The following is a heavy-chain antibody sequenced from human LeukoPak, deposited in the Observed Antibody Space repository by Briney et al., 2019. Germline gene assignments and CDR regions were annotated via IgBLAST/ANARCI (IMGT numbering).Heavy chain of an antibody. Sequence: GGSLRLSCAASGFAFYNYDMHWVRQTGKDLEWVSVIAANVDSYYAGSVKGRFTISRDNGNNALYLQMNSLRDGDTAVYYCARGYSHRFDYWGQGTLDTVSS. V-gene: IGHV3-13*01. CDR2: IAANVDS. J-gene: IGHJ4*02. CDR1: GFAFYNYD. CDR3: ARGYSHRFDY. D-gene: IGHD4-11*01.